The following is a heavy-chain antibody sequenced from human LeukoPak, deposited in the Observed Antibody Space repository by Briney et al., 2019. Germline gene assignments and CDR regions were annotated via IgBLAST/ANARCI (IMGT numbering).Heavy chain of an antibody. CDR2: INPNSGGT. Sequence: ASVKVSCKASGCTFTSYGISWVRQAPGQGLEWMGWINPNSGGTNYAQKFQGRVTMTRDTSISTACMELSRLRSDDTAVYYCARGGDIVVVPAVMREVIAMWGYWGQGTLVTVSS. CDR1: GCTFTSYG. J-gene: IGHJ4*02. V-gene: IGHV1-2*02. D-gene: IGHD2-2*01. CDR3: ARGGDIVVVPAVMREVIAMWGY.